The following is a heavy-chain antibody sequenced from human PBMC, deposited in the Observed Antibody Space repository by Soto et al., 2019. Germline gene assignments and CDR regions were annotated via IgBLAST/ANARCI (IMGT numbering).Heavy chain of an antibody. CDR2: IKIGGDST. CDR1: GFTFNIYA. J-gene: IGHJ3*02. Sequence: EVQLLESGGGLIQPGGSLRLSCVASGFTFNIYAMSWVRQAPGKGLEWVSNIKIGGDSTYYADSVKGRFTISRDNSKNTLYLQMSSLRVEDTAVYYCAKEDWNDHNAFDIWGQGTMVTVSS. V-gene: IGHV3-23*01. CDR3: AKEDWNDHNAFDI. D-gene: IGHD1-1*01.